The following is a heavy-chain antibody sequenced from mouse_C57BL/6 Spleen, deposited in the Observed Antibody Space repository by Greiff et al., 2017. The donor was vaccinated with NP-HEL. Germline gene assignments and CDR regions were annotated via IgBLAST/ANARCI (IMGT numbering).Heavy chain of an antibody. V-gene: IGHV5-6*01. J-gene: IGHJ1*03. Sequence: EVQVVESGGDLVKPGGSLKLSCAASGFTFSSYGMSWVRQTPDKRLEWVATISSGGSYTYYPDSVKGRFTISRDNAKNTLYLQMSSLKSEDTAMYYCARPYDYDVDWYFDVWGTGTTVTVSS. CDR3: ARPYDYDVDWYFDV. CDR1: GFTFSSYG. D-gene: IGHD2-4*01. CDR2: ISSGGSYT.